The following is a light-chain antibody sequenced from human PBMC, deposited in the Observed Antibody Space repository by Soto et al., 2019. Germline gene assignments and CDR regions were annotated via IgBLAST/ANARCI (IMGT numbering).Light chain of an antibody. CDR3: SSYAGSSNV. J-gene: IGLJ1*01. CDR1: SXDIGGYNS. V-gene: IGLV2-14*01. CDR2: AVS. Sequence: QSALTQPASVSGSPGQSITISCTGTSXDIGGYNSVSWYQQHPGKAPKLVIYAVSNRPSGVSSRFSGSKSGNTASLTMSGLQAEDEADYYCSSYAGSSNVFGTGTKVTVL.